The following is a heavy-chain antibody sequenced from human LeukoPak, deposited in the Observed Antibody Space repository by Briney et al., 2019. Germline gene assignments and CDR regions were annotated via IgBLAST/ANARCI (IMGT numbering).Heavy chain of an antibody. D-gene: IGHD2-2*02. V-gene: IGHV1-2*06. CDR3: ARGGGRLGYCSSTSCYTTNWFDP. CDR1: GYTFTGYY. J-gene: IGHJ5*02. Sequence: ASVKVSCKASGYTFTGYYMHWVRQAPGQGLEWVGRINPNSGGTNYAQKFQGRVTMTRDTSISTAYMELSRLRSDDTAVYYCARGGGRLGYCSSTSCYTTNWFDPWGQGTLVTVSS. CDR2: INPNSGGT.